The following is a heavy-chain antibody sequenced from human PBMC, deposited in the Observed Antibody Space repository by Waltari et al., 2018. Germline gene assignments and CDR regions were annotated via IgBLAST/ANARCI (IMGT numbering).Heavy chain of an antibody. Sequence: EPLQQRSAGALNPYETLCVPCAVYGGSFSGYYCSWIREHRGKGLEWIGEINHSGSTNYNPSLKSRVTISVDTSKNQFSLKLSSVTAADTAVYYCARGLRGYSYGGRATWFDPWGQGTLVTVSS. CDR1: GGSFSGYY. D-gene: IGHD5-18*01. CDR3: ARGLRGYSYGGRATWFDP. V-gene: IGHV4-34*01. CDR2: INHSGST. J-gene: IGHJ5*02.